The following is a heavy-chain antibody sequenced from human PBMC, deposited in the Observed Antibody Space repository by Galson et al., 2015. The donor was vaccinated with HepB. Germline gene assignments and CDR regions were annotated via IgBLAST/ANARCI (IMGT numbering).Heavy chain of an antibody. J-gene: IGHJ6*02. CDR2: ISSSSSYI. CDR1: GFTFSSYG. CDR3: ARVGHSGYAIAWDYYYYYGMDV. D-gene: IGHD5-12*01. Sequence: SLRLSCAASGFTFSSYGMNWVRQAPGKGLEWVSSISSSSSYIYYADSVKGRFTISRDNAKNSLYLQMNSLRAEDTAVYYCARVGHSGYAIAWDYYYYYGMDVWGQGTTVTVSS. V-gene: IGHV3-21*01.